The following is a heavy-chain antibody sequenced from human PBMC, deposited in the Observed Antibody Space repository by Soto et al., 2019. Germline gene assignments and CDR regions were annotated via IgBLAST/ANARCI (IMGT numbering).Heavy chain of an antibody. J-gene: IGHJ4*02. Sequence: GGCLRLSCSASGFTFSDYYMAWIRQAPGKGLEWISYISGRGDTIYYSDSVKGRFTISRDNTKYSLYLQMNSLSPEDTAVYYCARDKSTGWFENWGQGTLVTVSS. CDR2: ISGRGDTI. CDR1: GFTFSDYY. D-gene: IGHD6-19*01. V-gene: IGHV3-11*01. CDR3: ARDKSTGWFEN.